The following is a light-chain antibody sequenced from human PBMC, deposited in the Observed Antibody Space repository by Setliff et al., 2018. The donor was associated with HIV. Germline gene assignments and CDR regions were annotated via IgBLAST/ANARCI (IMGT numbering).Light chain of an antibody. Sequence: SVLTQPPSASGSPGQSVTISCTGTSSDVGGYDYVSWYQQHPGKAPKLMIHEVNKRPSGVPDRFSGSKSDNTASLTVSGLQAEDEADYYCSSYAGSNTPYVFGTGTRSPS. CDR1: SSDVGGYDY. CDR3: SSYAGSNTPYV. J-gene: IGLJ1*01. CDR2: EVN. V-gene: IGLV2-8*01.